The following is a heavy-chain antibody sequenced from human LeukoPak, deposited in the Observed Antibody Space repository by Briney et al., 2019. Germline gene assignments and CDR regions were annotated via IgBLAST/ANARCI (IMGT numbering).Heavy chain of an antibody. CDR1: GFTFSSYG. D-gene: IGHD1-1*01. J-gene: IGHJ4*02. CDR2: ISYDGSNK. Sequence: GGSLRLSCAASGFTFSSYGMHWVRQAPGKGLEWVAVISYDGSNKYYADSVKGRFTISRDNSKNTLYLQMNSLRAEDTAVYYCARDRVPLSLFDYWGQGTLVTVSS. CDR3: ARDRVPLSLFDY. V-gene: IGHV3-30*03.